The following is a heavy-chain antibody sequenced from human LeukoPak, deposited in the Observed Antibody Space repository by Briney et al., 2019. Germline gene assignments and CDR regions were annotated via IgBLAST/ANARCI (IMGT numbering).Heavy chain of an antibody. Sequence: GGSLRLSCAASGFTFSSYSMNWVRQAPGKGLEWVSSISGSSSYIYYADSVKGRFTISRHNAKNSQYLQMNSLRAEDTAVYYCARDRSGSWGYWGQGTLVTVSS. CDR3: ARDRSGSWGY. V-gene: IGHV3-21*01. D-gene: IGHD1-26*01. CDR2: ISGSSSYI. J-gene: IGHJ4*02. CDR1: GFTFSSYS.